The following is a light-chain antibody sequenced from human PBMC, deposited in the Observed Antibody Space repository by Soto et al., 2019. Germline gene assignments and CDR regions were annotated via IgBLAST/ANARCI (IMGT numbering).Light chain of an antibody. CDR2: AGS. V-gene: IGKV1-8*01. CDR1: HGISSY. J-gene: IGKJ5*01. Sequence: AIRMTQSPSSFSSSTGDRVTITYRVSHGISSYLAWYQQKPGKAPKLLIYAGSTLQSGVPSRFSGSGSGTDFTLNISCLQSEDFATYYCQQYYSYPPITFGQGRRLEIK. CDR3: QQYYSYPPIT.